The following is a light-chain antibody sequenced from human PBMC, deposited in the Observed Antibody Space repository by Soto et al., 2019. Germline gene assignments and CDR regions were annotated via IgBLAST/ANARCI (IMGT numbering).Light chain of an antibody. V-gene: IGLV2-14*03. Sequence: QSVLTQPASVSGSPGHSIATACAGTSSDVGGYNSASWYQQHPGKAPKLLIYDVSNRPSGVSNRFSGSKSGNTASPTISGLQAEDEADYYCSSYSTGGSYVFGTGTKVTVL. CDR3: SSYSTGGSYV. CDR2: DVS. J-gene: IGLJ1*01. CDR1: SSDVGGYNS.